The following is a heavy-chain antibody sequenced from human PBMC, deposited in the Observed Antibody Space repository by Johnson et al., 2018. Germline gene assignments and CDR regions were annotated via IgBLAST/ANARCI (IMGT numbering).Heavy chain of an antibody. V-gene: IGHV3-33*01. D-gene: IGHD2-8*01. CDR1: GFTFSRFA. CDR3: ARPFCTNGVCWCYLGY. J-gene: IGHJ4*02. CDR2: IYDDGSNI. Sequence: QVQLVESGGGMVQPGRSLRLSCATSGFTFSRFAMHWVRQAPGKGLDWVAVIYDDGSNIYYSDSVKGRFPISRDNSKSTLYLQMNSLKAEDTAVYYCARPFCTNGVCWCYLGYWGQGALVTVSS.